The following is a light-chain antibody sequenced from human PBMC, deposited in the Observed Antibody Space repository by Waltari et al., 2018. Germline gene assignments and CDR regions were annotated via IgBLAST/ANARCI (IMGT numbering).Light chain of an antibody. J-gene: IGLJ1*01. V-gene: IGLV2-11*01. CDR1: SRDVGGYNY. CDR2: AVS. CDR3: CSYAGSDTYV. Sequence: QSALTQPRSVSGSPGQSVTISCTGTSRDVGGYNYVSWYQQHPGKAPKLMIYAVSKRPSGVPDRFSGSKSGNAASLTISGLQAEDEADYYCCSYAGSDTYVFGTGTKVTVL.